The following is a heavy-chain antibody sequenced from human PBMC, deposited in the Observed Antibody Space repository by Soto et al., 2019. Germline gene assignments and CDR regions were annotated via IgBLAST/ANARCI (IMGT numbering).Heavy chain of an antibody. J-gene: IGHJ6*02. CDR3: ARQGNYGSGSYTIYYYYGMDV. V-gene: IGHV5-51*01. Sequence: GESLKISCQGSGYSFTSYWIGWVRQMPGKGLEWMEIIYPGDSDTKYSPYFQGQVTISADKSINTAYLQWSSLKASDIVMYYCARQGNYGSGSYTIYYYYGMDVWGQGTTVTVSS. D-gene: IGHD3-10*01. CDR1: GYSFTSYW. CDR2: IYPGDSDT.